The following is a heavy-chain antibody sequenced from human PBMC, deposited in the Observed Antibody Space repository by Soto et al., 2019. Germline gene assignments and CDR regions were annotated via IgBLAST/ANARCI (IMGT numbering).Heavy chain of an antibody. V-gene: IGHV3-48*01. CDR2: ISSSSSTI. CDR1: GFTFSSYS. D-gene: IGHD6-13*01. Sequence: EVQLVESGGGLVQPGGSLRLSCAASGFTFSSYSMNWVRQAPGKGLEWVSYISSSSSTIYYADSVKGRFTISRDNATNSLYLQMNSLRAEDTAVYYCARDLGSSWYPEYFQHWGQGTLVTVSS. J-gene: IGHJ1*01. CDR3: ARDLGSSWYPEYFQH.